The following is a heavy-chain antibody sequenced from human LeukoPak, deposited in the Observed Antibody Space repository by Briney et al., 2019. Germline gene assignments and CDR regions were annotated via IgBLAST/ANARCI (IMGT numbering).Heavy chain of an antibody. CDR3: AAGYDILTGYVDC. Sequence: GGSLRLSCAASGFSFSDSAIHWVRQASGEGLEWVGRIRSKAQNYATAYAASVKGRFTISRDESKNTAYLQMNSLKTEDTAVYYCAAGYDILTGYVDCWGQGTLLTVSS. J-gene: IGHJ4*02. D-gene: IGHD3-9*01. CDR1: GFSFSDSA. CDR2: IRSKAQNYAT. V-gene: IGHV3-73*01.